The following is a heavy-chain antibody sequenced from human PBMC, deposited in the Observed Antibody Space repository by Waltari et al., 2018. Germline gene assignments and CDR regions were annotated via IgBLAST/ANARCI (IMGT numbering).Heavy chain of an antibody. J-gene: IGHJ5*02. CDR1: GFRFRNAW. V-gene: IGHV3-15*01. Sequence: EVQFVESGGGLVKPGGSIRLSCTASGFRFRNAWMSWVRQAPGKGPEWVGRIKSQSDGGTRDYAAPVKGRFSISREDSKNLMFLQMNSLTIEDTAVYYCTTDPLGPWGQGTLVTVSS. CDR3: TTDPLGP. CDR2: IKSQSDGGTR.